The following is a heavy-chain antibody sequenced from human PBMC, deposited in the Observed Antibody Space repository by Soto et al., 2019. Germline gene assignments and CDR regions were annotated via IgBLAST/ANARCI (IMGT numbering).Heavy chain of an antibody. CDR3: AKDMNRYSSSWYYFDY. D-gene: IGHD6-13*01. CDR1: GFTFDDYT. V-gene: IGHV3-43*01. Sequence: GGSLRLSCAASGFTFDDYTMHWVRQAPGKGLEWVSLISWDGGSTYYADSVKGRFNISRDNSKNSLYLQMNSLRTEDTALYYCAKDMNRYSSSWYYFDYWGQGTLVTVSS. J-gene: IGHJ4*02. CDR2: ISWDGGST.